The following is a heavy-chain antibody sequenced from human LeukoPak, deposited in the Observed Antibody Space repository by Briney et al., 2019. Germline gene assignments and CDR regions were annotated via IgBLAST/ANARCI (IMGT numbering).Heavy chain of an antibody. CDR1: GFTFSSYS. V-gene: IGHV3-48*02. CDR3: ARGEGYYDSSGYYSIFDY. D-gene: IGHD3-22*01. J-gene: IGHJ4*02. Sequence: GGSLRLSCAASGFTFSSYSMNWVRQAPGKGLEWVSYISSGSSTIYYADSVKGRFTISRDNAKNSLYLQMNSLRDEDTAVYYCARGEGYYDSSGYYSIFDYWGQGTLVTVSS. CDR2: ISSGSSTI.